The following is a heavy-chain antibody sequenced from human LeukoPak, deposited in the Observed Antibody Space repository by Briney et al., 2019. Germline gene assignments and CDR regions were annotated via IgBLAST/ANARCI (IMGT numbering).Heavy chain of an antibody. V-gene: IGHV4-39*07. Sequence: PSETLSLTCTVSGGSISSSSYYWGWIRQPPGKGLEWIGSIYYSGSTYYNPSLKSRVTISVDTSKNQFSLKLSSVTAADTAVYYCAREGINDYGDSPYYGMDVWGQGTTVTVSS. D-gene: IGHD4-17*01. CDR1: GGSISSSSYY. CDR3: AREGINDYGDSPYYGMDV. J-gene: IGHJ6*02. CDR2: IYYSGST.